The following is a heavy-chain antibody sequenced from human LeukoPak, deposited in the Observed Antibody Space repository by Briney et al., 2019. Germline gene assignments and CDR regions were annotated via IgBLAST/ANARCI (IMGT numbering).Heavy chain of an antibody. V-gene: IGHV1-8*01. J-gene: IGHJ6*03. CDR3: ARGIYGDYGADYYYYYMDV. Sequence: GASVKVSCKASGYTFTSYDINWVRQATGQGLEWMGWMNPNSGNTGYAQQFQGRVTMTRNTSISTAYMELSSLRSEDTAVYYCARGIYGDYGADYYYYYMDVWGKGTTVTVSS. CDR2: MNPNSGNT. CDR1: GYTFTSYD. D-gene: IGHD4-17*01.